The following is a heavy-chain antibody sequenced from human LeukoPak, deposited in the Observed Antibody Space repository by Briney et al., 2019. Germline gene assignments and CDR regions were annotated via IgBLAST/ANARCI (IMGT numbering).Heavy chain of an antibody. CDR3: AKESRGKIAAAGTVIDY. Sequence: GGSLRLSCTASGFTFSSYGMHWVRQAPGKGLEWVAFIRYDGSNKYYADSVKGRFTISRDNSKNTLYLQMNSLRAEDTAVYYCAKESRGKIAAAGTVIDYWGQGTLVTVSS. CDR2: IRYDGSNK. CDR1: GFTFSSYG. D-gene: IGHD6-13*01. V-gene: IGHV3-30*02. J-gene: IGHJ4*02.